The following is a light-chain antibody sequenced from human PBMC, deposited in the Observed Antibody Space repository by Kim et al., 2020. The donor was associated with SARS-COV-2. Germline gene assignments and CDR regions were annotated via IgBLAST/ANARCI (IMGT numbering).Light chain of an antibody. CDR2: WAS. J-gene: IGKJ2*01. CDR1: QTVLYKDKKNY. V-gene: IGKV4-1*01. CDR3: QQAFAIPYT. Sequence: DIVMTQSPDSLAVSLGERATINCASSQTVLYKDKKNYLNWYQQKAGQPPKLVISWASTRESGVPDRFRGSGSGTYFTLTINNLQAEDVAVYFCQQAFAIPYTFGRGTKLEIK.